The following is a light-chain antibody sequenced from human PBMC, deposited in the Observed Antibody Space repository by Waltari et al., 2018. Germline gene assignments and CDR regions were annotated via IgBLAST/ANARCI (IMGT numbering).Light chain of an antibody. CDR2: SPN. Sequence: QTVVTQEPSFSVSPGGTVTLTCGLSSGSVSSNFYPSWYQQPPGQAPRTRIHSPNTRSRGVPDRLSGSILGNKAALTIRGAQSEDESDYYCLLYVGSGIWVFGGGTKLTVL. J-gene: IGLJ3*02. CDR1: SGSVSSNFY. CDR3: LLYVGSGIWV. V-gene: IGLV8-61*01.